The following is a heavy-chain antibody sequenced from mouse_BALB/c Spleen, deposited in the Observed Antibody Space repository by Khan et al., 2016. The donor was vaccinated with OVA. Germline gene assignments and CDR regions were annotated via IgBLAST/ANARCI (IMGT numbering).Heavy chain of an antibody. Sequence: VELVESGPGLVQPSQSLSITCTVSGFSLTTYGVHWVRQSPGKGQEWLGVIWSGGSTDYNAPFISRLSISKDSSKSQVFFKMNSLQVNDTAIYYCARNYDYDEGLAYWGQGTLVTVSA. CDR1: GFSLTTYG. V-gene: IGHV2-2*02. CDR3: ARNYDYDEGLAY. CDR2: IWSGGST. D-gene: IGHD2-4*01. J-gene: IGHJ3*01.